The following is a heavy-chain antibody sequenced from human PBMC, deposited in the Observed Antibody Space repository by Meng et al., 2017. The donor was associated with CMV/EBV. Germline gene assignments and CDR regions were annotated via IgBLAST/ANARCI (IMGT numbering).Heavy chain of an antibody. CDR3: TRDITMVRGVIGRGMDV. Sequence: GESLKISCTASGFTFGDYAMSWVRQAPGKGLAWVGFIRSKAYGGTTEYAASVKGRFTISRDDSKSIAYLQMNSLKTEDTAVYYCTRDITMVRGVIGRGMDVWGQGTTVTVSS. CDR1: GFTFGDYA. D-gene: IGHD3-10*01. V-gene: IGHV3-49*04. J-gene: IGHJ6*02. CDR2: IRSKAYGGTT.